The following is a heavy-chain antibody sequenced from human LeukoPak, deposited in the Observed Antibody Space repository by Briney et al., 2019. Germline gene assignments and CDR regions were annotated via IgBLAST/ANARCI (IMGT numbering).Heavy chain of an antibody. CDR2: IIPIFGTA. V-gene: IGHV1-69*13. J-gene: IGHJ6*02. D-gene: IGHD3-3*01. CDR3: ARGGGIFGVLTTAHYYGMDV. Sequence: RASVKVSCKASGGTFSSYAISWVRQAPGQGLEWMGGIIPIFGTANYAQKFQGKVTITADGSTSTAYLELSSLRSEDTAVYYCARGGGIFGVLTTAHYYGMDVWGQGTTVTVSS. CDR1: GGTFSSYA.